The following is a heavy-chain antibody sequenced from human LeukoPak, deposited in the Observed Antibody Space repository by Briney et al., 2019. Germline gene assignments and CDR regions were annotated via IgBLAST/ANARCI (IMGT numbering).Heavy chain of an antibody. CDR2: IIPIFGTA. J-gene: IGHJ3*02. D-gene: IGHD3-10*01. V-gene: IGHV1-69*05. Sequence: SVKVSCKASGGTFSSYAISWVRQAPGQGLEWMGRIIPIFGTANYAQKFQGRVTITTDESTSTAYMELSSRRSEDTAVYYCARGRGLGITMPVDAVDIWGQGTMVTVSS. CDR3: ARGRGLGITMPVDAVDI. CDR1: GGTFSSYA.